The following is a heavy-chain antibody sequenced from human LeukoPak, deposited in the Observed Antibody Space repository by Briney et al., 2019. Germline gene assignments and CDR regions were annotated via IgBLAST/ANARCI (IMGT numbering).Heavy chain of an antibody. V-gene: IGHV4-61*02. CDR1: GGSISSGSYY. J-gene: IGHJ5*02. D-gene: IGHD6-13*01. CDR2: IYTSGST. CDR3: ARSGKQQLASSWFDP. Sequence: SQTLSLTCTVSGGSISSGSYYWSWIRQPAGKGLEWIGRIYTSGSTNYNPSLKSRVTISVDTSKNQFSLKLSSVTAADTAVYYCARSGKQQLASSWFDPWGQGTLVTVSS.